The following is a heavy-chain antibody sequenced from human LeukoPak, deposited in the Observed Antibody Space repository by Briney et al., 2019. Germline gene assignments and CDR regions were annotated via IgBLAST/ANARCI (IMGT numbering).Heavy chain of an antibody. CDR1: GGSISSYY. CDR2: IDSSGST. Sequence: PSETLSLTCTVSGGSISSYYWSWIRQSAGKGLEWIGRIDSSGSTNYNPSLRGRVIMSVDTSKNQFSLKLSSVTAADTAVYYCARDPDIILVPAAMINDYWGQGTLVTVSS. J-gene: IGHJ4*02. V-gene: IGHV4-4*07. CDR3: ARDPDIILVPAAMINDY. D-gene: IGHD2-2*01.